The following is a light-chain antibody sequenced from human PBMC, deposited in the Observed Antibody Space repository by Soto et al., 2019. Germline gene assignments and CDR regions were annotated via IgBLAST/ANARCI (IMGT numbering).Light chain of an antibody. CDR1: QSVSSNY. J-gene: IGKJ5*01. Sequence: EIVLTQSPATLSLSPAERATLSCRASQSVSSNYLAWYQQKPGKAPRLLIYDASNRATGIPARLSGSGSGTDFSLPIRSLEPEDSAVYYCQQSSTWPTFGQGTRLEIK. CDR2: DAS. V-gene: IGKV3-11*01. CDR3: QQSSTWPT.